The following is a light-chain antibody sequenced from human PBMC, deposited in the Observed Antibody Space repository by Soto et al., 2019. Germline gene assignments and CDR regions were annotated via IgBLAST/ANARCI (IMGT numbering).Light chain of an antibody. Sequence: DIQMTQSPSSLSASAGDRVILXXQASKDISTYLNWYQQKPGKAPKLXIYDASNLETGVPSRFSGSGAGTDFTFTISSLQPEDIATYYCQQYDNLPLTFGGGTKVDIK. CDR3: QQYDNLPLT. CDR1: KDISTY. CDR2: DAS. J-gene: IGKJ4*01. V-gene: IGKV1-33*01.